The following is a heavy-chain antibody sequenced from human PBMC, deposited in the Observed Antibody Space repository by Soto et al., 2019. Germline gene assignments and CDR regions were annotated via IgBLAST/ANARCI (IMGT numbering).Heavy chain of an antibody. V-gene: IGHV5-51*01. D-gene: IGHD2-2*01. Sequence: GESLKISCKGAGYSFTSYWIGWVRQMPGKGLEWMGIIYPGDSDTRYSPSFQGQVTISADKSISTAYLQWSSLKASDTAMYYCARQDCSSTSCYRFRPWFDPWGQGTLVTVSS. CDR3: ARQDCSSTSCYRFRPWFDP. CDR1: GYSFTSYW. J-gene: IGHJ5*02. CDR2: IYPGDSDT.